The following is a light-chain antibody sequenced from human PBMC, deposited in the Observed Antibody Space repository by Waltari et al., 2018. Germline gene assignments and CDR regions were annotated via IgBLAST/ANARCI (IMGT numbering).Light chain of an antibody. Sequence: DIQMTQSPSSLSASVGDRVTITCRASRAITNYLNWYQERPGLAPKLLISAASTLQGGVPTRFSGSGSGTDFTLTISSLQIEDFATYYCQQSHSAPLAFGGGTRLEI. CDR2: AAS. V-gene: IGKV1-39*01. CDR3: QQSHSAPLA. CDR1: RAITNY. J-gene: IGKJ4*01.